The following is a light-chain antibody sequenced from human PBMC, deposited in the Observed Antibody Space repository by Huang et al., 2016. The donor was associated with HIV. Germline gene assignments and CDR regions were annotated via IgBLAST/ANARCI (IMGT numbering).Light chain of an antibody. Sequence: EIVMTQSPATLSVSPGERATPSCRASQIVRSNLAWYQQKPGQAPRLLIYGASTRATGIPARFRGSGSGTEFTLTISSLQSEDFAVYYCQQYNNWPRTFGQGTKLEIK. J-gene: IGKJ2*01. CDR1: QIVRSN. V-gene: IGKV3-15*01. CDR2: GAS. CDR3: QQYNNWPRT.